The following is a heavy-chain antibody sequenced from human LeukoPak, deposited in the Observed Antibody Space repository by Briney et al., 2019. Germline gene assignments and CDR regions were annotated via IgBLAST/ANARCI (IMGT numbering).Heavy chain of an antibody. J-gene: IGHJ4*02. D-gene: IGHD5-18*01. CDR3: AAGKQLWDDY. V-gene: IGHV3-53*01. CDR2: IYSGGST. Sequence: QTGGSLRLSCAASGFTVSSNYMSWVRQAPGKGLEWVSVIYSGGSTYYADSVKGRFTISRDNSKNTLYLQMNSLRAEDTAVYYCAAGKQLWDDYWGQETLVTVSS. CDR1: GFTVSSNY.